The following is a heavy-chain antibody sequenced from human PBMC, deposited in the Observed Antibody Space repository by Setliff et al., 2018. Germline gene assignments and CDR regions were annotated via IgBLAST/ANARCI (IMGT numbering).Heavy chain of an antibody. CDR2: IFLTGST. CDR3: ARGSAAIGEFPLYYFDK. J-gene: IGHJ4*02. D-gene: IGHD3-10*01. Sequence: PSETLSLTCIVSGESIDSVATGNHYWNWIRQPVGKGLEWIGHIFLTGSTDYDPSFRSRATISLDSSKNQFSLRLSSVTAADAAVYFCARGSAAIGEFPLYYFDKWGQGIPVTVSS. V-gene: IGHV4-61*09. CDR1: GESIDSVATGNHY.